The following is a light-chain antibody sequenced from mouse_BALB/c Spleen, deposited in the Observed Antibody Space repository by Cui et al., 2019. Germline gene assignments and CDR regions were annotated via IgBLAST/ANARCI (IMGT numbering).Light chain of an antibody. CDR2: RTS. J-gene: IGKJ1*01. V-gene: IGKV4-58*01. CDR1: SSVSSSY. Sequence: DNVPTQSPAIMAASLGQKVTMTCSASSSVSSSYLHWYQQKSGASPKPLIHRTSNLASGVPARFSGSGSGTSYSLTISSVEAEDDATYYCQQWSGYPWTFGGGTKLEIK. CDR3: QQWSGYPWT.